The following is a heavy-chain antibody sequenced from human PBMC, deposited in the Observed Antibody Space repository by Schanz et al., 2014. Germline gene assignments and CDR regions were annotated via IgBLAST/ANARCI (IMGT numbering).Heavy chain of an antibody. CDR3: AKSQGSSFDS. D-gene: IGHD6-13*01. CDR2: FNDGGVNK. Sequence: EVQLVESGGGLVQPGGSLRLSCVASGFTFSNYWMTWVRQAPGKGLEWVSSFNDGGVNKYYADSVKGRFTISSDNSKSTLYLQMSSLRAEDTAVYYCAKSQGSSFDSWGQGTLVTVSS. J-gene: IGHJ4*02. V-gene: IGHV3-23*04. CDR1: GFTFSNYW.